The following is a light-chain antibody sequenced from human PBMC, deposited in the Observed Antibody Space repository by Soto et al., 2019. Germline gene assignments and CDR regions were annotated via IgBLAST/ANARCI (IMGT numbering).Light chain of an antibody. V-gene: IGLV2-8*01. CDR1: SSDVGAYKY. J-gene: IGLJ7*01. CDR3: SSYAGSNNLL. CDR2: EVT. Sequence: QSVLTQPPSASGSPGQSVTISCTGTSSDVGAYKYVSWYQQHPGKAPKLMIYEVTKRPSGVPDRFSGSKSGNTASLTVSGLQAEDEADYYCSSYAGSNNLLFGGGTQLTVL.